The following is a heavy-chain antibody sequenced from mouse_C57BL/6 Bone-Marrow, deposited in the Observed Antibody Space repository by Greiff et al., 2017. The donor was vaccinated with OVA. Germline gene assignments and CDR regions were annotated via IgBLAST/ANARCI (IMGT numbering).Heavy chain of an antibody. J-gene: IGHJ2*01. CDR2: INPGSGGT. CDR3: ARSESIFDY. V-gene: IGHV1-54*01. Sequence: QVQLKQSGAELVRPGTSVKVSCKASGYAFTNYLIEWVKQRPGQGLEWIGVINPGSGGTNYNEKFKGKATLTADKSSSTAYMQLSSLTSEDSAVYFCARSESIFDYWGQGTTLTVSS. CDR1: GYAFTNYL. D-gene: IGHD2-10*02.